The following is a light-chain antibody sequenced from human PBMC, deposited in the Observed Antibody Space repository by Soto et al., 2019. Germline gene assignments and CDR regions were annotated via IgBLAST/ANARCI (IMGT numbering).Light chain of an antibody. CDR3: QQYGSVPLT. CDR2: GAS. Sequence: EIVLTQSPGTLSLSPGERATLSCRASQSVSTSYLAWYQQKPGQAPRLLIYGASSRATGIPDRFSGSGSGADFTLTIRRLEPEDCAVYYCQQYGSVPLTFGGGTKVEIK. J-gene: IGKJ4*01. V-gene: IGKV3-20*01. CDR1: QSVSTSY.